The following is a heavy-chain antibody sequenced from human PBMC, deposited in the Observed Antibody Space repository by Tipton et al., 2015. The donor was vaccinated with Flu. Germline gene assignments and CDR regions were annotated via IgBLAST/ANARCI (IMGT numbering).Heavy chain of an antibody. V-gene: IGHV3-30*18. CDR1: GFTFSTYG. J-gene: IGHJ6*02. CDR2: ISYDEINK. CDR3: AKGQSGYHFYGMDV. D-gene: IGHD1-26*01. Sequence: RSLRLSCAASGFTFSTYGMHWVRQAPGKGLEWVAVISYDEINKDYVDSVKGRFTISRDNSKSTLYLQMNSLRPDDTALYYCAKGQSGYHFYGMDVWGQGTTVTVSS.